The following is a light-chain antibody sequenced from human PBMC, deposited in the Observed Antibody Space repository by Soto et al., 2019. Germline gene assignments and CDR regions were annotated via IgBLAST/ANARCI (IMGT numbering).Light chain of an antibody. CDR1: QSVSSN. CDR3: QQYNNWPQT. Sequence: EIVMTQSPATLSVSPGDRATLSCRASQSVSSNLDWYQQKPGQAPRLLIYGASTRATGIPARLSGSGSGTEFTLTISSLQSEDFAVYYCQQYNNWPQTFGEGTKVEIK. J-gene: IGKJ1*01. CDR2: GAS. V-gene: IGKV3-15*01.